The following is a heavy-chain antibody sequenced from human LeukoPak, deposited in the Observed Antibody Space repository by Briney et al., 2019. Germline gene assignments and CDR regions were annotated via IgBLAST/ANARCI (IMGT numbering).Heavy chain of an antibody. J-gene: IGHJ4*02. CDR1: GFTFTSYS. V-gene: IGHV3-21*01. CDR2: ISISSSYI. D-gene: IGHD5-18*01. Sequence: PGGSLRLSCAASGFTFTSYSMNSVRQAPGRGLECVSSISISSSYIYYADSVKGRFTISRDNAKNTLYLQMNSLRAEDTAVYYCARDLIRGYSYGEDTISNTPFDYWGQGTLVTVSS. CDR3: ARDLIRGYSYGEDTISNTPFDY.